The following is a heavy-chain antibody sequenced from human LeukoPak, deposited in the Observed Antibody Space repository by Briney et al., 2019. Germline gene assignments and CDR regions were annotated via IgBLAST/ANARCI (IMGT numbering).Heavy chain of an antibody. Sequence: ASVKVSCQVSGYTLTELSMHWVRQAPGKGLEWMGGFDPEDGETIYAQKFQGRVTMTEDTSTDTPYMGLCSLRSEDTAVYYCATARRDGYNSDYGGQGTLVTVSS. V-gene: IGHV1-24*01. CDR3: ATARRDGYNSDY. CDR1: GYTLTELS. D-gene: IGHD5-24*01. J-gene: IGHJ4*02. CDR2: FDPEDGET.